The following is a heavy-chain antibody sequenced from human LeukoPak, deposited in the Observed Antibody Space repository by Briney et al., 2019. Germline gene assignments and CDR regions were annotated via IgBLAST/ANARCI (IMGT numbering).Heavy chain of an antibody. V-gene: IGHV4-39*01. D-gene: IGHD3-3*01. J-gene: IGHJ6*02. Sequence: SETLSLTCTVSGGSISSSSYYWGWIRQPPGKGLEWIGSIYYSGGTYYNPSLKSRVTISVDTSKNQFSLKLSSVTAADTAVYYCARRTIFGVVGMDVWGQGTTVTVSS. CDR3: ARRTIFGVVGMDV. CDR2: IYYSGGT. CDR1: GGSISSSSYY.